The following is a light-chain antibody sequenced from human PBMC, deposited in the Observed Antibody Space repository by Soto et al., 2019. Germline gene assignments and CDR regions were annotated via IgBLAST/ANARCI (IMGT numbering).Light chain of an antibody. Sequence: EIVLTQSTATLSLSPGERATLSCRASQSIGSYLAWYQQKPGQAPRLLIYDTSNRATAIPARFSGSGSGTDFTLTISSLEPEDLAVYYCQQRSSWPLFTFGPGTKVNLK. CDR3: QQRSSWPLFT. CDR1: QSIGSY. J-gene: IGKJ3*01. V-gene: IGKV3-11*01. CDR2: DTS.